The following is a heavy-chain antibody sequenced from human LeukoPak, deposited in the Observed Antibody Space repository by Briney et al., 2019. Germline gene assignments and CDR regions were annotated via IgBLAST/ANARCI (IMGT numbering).Heavy chain of an antibody. D-gene: IGHD1-14*01. CDR3: ARGRRQVYYYYGMDV. CDR2: INHSGST. CDR1: GGSFSGYY. Sequence: SETLSLTCAVYGGSFSGYYWSWIRQPPGKGLEWIGEINHSGSTSYNPSLKSRVTISVDTSKNQFSLKLSSVTAADTAVYYCARGRRQVYYYYGMDVWGQGTTVTVSS. J-gene: IGHJ6*02. V-gene: IGHV4-34*01.